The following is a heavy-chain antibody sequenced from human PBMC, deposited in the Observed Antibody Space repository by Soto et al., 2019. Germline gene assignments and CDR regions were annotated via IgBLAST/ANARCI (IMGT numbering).Heavy chain of an antibody. V-gene: IGHV4-39*01. CDR2: IYYSGST. J-gene: IGHJ5*02. Sequence: SETLSLTCTVSGGSISSSSYYWGWIRQPPGKGLEWIGSIYYSGSTYYNPSLKSRVTISVDTSKNQFSLKLSSVTAADTAVYYCASGYDSSGYYYNNWFDPWGQGTLVTVSS. CDR1: GGSISSSSYY. CDR3: ASGYDSSGYYYNNWFDP. D-gene: IGHD3-22*01.